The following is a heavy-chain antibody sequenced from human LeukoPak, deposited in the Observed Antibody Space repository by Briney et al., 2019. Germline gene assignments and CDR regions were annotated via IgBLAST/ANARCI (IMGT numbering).Heavy chain of an antibody. CDR3: TRSSGSYSKYYFDY. V-gene: IGHV4-59*01. J-gene: IGHJ4*02. CDR2: IYYSGST. D-gene: IGHD1-26*01. CDR1: GGSISSYY. Sequence: SETLSLTCTVSGGSISSYYWSWIRQPPGKGLEWIGCIYYSGSTNYNPSLKSRVTISVDTSKNQFSLKLSSVTAADTAVYYCTRSSGSYSKYYFDYWGQGTLVTVSS.